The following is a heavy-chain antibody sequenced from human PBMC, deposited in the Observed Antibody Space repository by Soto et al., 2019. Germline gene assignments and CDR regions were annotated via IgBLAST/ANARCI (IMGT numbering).Heavy chain of an antibody. CDR3: AKALDYYGSSR. CDR1: GFTFSSYA. V-gene: IGHV3-23*01. D-gene: IGHD3-10*01. Sequence: GGSLRHSCAASGFTFSSYAMSWVRQAPGKGLEWVSAISGSGGSTYYADSVKGRFTISRDNSKNTLYLQMNSLRAEDTAVYYCAKALDYYGSSRWGQGTLVTVSS. CDR2: ISGSGGST. J-gene: IGHJ4*02.